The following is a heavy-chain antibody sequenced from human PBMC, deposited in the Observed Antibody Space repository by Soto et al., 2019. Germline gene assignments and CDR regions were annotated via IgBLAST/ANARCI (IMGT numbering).Heavy chain of an antibody. J-gene: IGHJ6*02. D-gene: IGHD6-13*01. V-gene: IGHV1-69*12. CDR3: ARDRLAAAGTMAYYYGMDV. CDR2: IIPIFGTA. Sequence: QVQLVQSGAEVKKPGSSVKVSCKASGGTFSSYAISWVRQAPGQGLEWMGGIIPIFGTANYAQKFQGRVTITAAESTSTSYMELSSLRSEYTAVYYCARDRLAAAGTMAYYYGMDVWGQGTTVTVSS. CDR1: GGTFSSYA.